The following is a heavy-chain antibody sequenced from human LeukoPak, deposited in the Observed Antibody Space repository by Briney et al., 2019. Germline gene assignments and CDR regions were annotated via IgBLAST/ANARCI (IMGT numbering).Heavy chain of an antibody. V-gene: IGHV3-21*01. Sequence: GGSLRLSCAASGFTSSSYSMNWVRQAPGKGLEWVSSISSSSSYIYYADSVKGRFTISRDNAKNSLYLQMNSLRAEDTAVYYCARDFTADYTVFGPFDYWGQGTLVTVSS. D-gene: IGHD2-2*02. CDR3: ARDFTADYTVFGPFDY. J-gene: IGHJ4*02. CDR2: ISSSSSYI. CDR1: GFTSSSYS.